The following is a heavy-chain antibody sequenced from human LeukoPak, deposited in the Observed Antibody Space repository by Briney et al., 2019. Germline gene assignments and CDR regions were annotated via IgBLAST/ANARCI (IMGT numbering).Heavy chain of an antibody. D-gene: IGHD3-3*01. Sequence: PGGSLGLSCAASGFTFSSYAMTWVRQAPGKGLDWVSAISGSGGSTYYADSVKGRFTISRDNSKNTLYLQMNSLRAEDTAVYYCAKDRTNFWSGPFDYWGQGTLVTVSS. J-gene: IGHJ4*02. V-gene: IGHV3-23*01. CDR2: ISGSGGST. CDR1: GFTFSSYA. CDR3: AKDRTNFWSGPFDY.